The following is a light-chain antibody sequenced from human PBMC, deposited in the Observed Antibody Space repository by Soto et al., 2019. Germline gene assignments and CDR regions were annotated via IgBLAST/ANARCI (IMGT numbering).Light chain of an antibody. J-gene: IGKJ1*01. CDR3: QQYGTSLWT. Sequence: EIVMTQSPATLSVSPGERATLSCRASQSVSSYLAWYQQKPGQAPRLLIYGASTRATGIPDRFSGSGSGTDFTLTISRVEPEDFALYYCQQYGTSLWTFGQGTKVDIK. CDR1: QSVSSY. V-gene: IGKV3-20*01. CDR2: GAS.